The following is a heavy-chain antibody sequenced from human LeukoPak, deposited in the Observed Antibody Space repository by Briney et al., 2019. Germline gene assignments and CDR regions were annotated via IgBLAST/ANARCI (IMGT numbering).Heavy chain of an antibody. V-gene: IGHV3-15*01. CDR3: TTVGDYDYFDY. Sequence: KAGGSPRLSCAASGFTFNNAWMNWVRQAPGKGLEWVGRIKSKTEGGTTVYAATVKGRFTISRDDSKDMLYLQMNSLKTEDTGVYYCTTVGDYDYFDYWGQGTLVTVSS. CDR2: IKSKTEGGTT. J-gene: IGHJ4*02. D-gene: IGHD5-12*01. CDR1: GFTFNNAW.